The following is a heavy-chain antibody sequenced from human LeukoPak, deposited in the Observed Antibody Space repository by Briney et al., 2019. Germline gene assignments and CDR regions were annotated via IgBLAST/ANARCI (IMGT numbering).Heavy chain of an antibody. CDR1: GFTFSVYG. CDR2: ISHDGGNK. J-gene: IGHJ4*02. CDR3: AKPRGGYYFDY. Sequence: GGSLRLSCAASGFTFSVYGMHWVRQGPGKGLEWVALISHDGGNKNYTDSVKGRFTISRDNSKNTVYLQTNSLRPEDTAVYYCAKPRGGYYFDYRGQGTLVTVSS. V-gene: IGHV3-30*18. D-gene: IGHD3-3*01.